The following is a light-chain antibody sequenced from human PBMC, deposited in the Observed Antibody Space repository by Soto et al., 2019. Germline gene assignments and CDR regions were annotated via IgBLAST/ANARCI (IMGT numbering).Light chain of an antibody. J-gene: IGKJ4*01. CDR1: QSVNTF. Sequence: IVLTQSPATLSLSPGERATLSCRATQSVNTFLAWYHQKPGQAPRLLIYDASNRATGTPARFSGSGSGTDFTLTISSREPEDFAVYYCQQRGSWPPTFGGGTKVEIK. V-gene: IGKV3-11*01. CDR3: QQRGSWPPT. CDR2: DAS.